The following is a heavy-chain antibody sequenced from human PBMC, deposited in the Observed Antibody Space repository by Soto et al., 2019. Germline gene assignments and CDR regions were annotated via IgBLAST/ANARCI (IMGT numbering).Heavy chain of an antibody. Sequence: QVQLVASGGGVVQPGRSLRLSCAASGFTFSSYGMHWVRQAPGKGLELVAVISYDGSNKYYADSVKGRFTNSRDNSKSTLYLQMNSLRAEDTAVYYCAKDVILNYYYGMDVWGQGTTVTVAS. CDR1: GFTFSSYG. CDR2: ISYDGSNK. V-gene: IGHV3-30*18. CDR3: AKDVILNYYYGMDV. J-gene: IGHJ6*02.